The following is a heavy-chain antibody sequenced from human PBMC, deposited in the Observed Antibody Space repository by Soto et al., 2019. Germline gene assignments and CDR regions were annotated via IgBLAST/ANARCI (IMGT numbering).Heavy chain of an antibody. Sequence: GGSLRLSCAASGFTFSSYAMSWVRQAPGKGLEWVSGISGSGLSTNYADSVKGRFTISRDNSKNTLYLQMNSLRAEDTAVYYCAAPYSTGHRLLGYWGQGTLVTVSS. CDR2: ISGSGLST. D-gene: IGHD6-19*01. CDR3: AAPYSTGHRLLGY. J-gene: IGHJ4*02. CDR1: GFTFSSYA. V-gene: IGHV3-23*01.